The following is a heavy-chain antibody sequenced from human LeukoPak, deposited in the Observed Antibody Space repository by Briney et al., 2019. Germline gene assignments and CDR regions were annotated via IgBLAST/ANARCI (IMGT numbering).Heavy chain of an antibody. CDR2: IYHSGST. CDR1: GYSTSSGYY. CDR3: ARLITIFGVVTDD. V-gene: IGHV4-38-2*01. J-gene: IGHJ4*02. Sequence: KPSETPSPTCAVPGYSTSSGYYRGWNRQPPGKGPEWIGSIYHSGSTYYNPSLKSRVTISVDTSKNQFSLKLSSVTAADTAVYYCARLITIFGVVTDDWGQGTLVTVSS. D-gene: IGHD3-3*01.